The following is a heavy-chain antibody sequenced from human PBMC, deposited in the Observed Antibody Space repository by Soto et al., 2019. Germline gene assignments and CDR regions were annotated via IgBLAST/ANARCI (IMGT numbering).Heavy chain of an antibody. CDR3: ARDIAAAGTDYFAY. CDR2: ISAYNGNT. D-gene: IGHD6-13*01. CDR1: GYTFTSYG. V-gene: IGHV1-18*01. Sequence: GASVKVSCKASGYTFTSYGISWVRQAPGQGLEWMGWISAYNGNTNYAQKLQGRVTMTTDTSTSTAYMELRGLRSDDTAVYYCARDIAAAGTDYFAYWGQGTLVTVSS. J-gene: IGHJ4*02.